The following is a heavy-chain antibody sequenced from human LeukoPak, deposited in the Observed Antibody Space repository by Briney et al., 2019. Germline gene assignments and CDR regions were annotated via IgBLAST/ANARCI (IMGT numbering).Heavy chain of an antibody. CDR3: TRRKGQLSPFDY. CDR1: GYSISSNHY. D-gene: IGHD6-13*01. CDR2: IYHTGSN. V-gene: IGHV4-38-2*01. J-gene: IGHJ4*02. Sequence: PSETLSLTCPLPGYSISSNHYVDWIRQPPGKGLEWIGSIYHTGSNYYNPSLKSRVTLSIDTSKNQFSLKVTSVTAADTAVYFCTRRKGQLSPFDYWGREPWSPSPQ.